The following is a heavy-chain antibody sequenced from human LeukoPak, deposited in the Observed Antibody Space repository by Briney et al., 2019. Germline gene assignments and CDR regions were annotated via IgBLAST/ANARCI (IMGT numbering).Heavy chain of an antibody. D-gene: IGHD2-2*02. Sequence: GGSLRLSCAASGFTFSYHWMTWVRQAPGKGLEWVSSISSSSSYIYYADSVKGRFTISRDNSKNTLYLQMNSLRAEDTAVYYCAKDIVVVPAAIRAALYGMDVWGQGTTVTVSS. CDR3: AKDIVVVPAAIRAALYGMDV. CDR2: ISSSSSYI. V-gene: IGHV3-21*04. J-gene: IGHJ6*02. CDR1: GFTFSYHW.